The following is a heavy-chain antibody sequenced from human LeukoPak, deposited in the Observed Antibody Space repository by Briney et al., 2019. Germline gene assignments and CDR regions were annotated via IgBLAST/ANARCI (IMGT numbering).Heavy chain of an antibody. CDR1: GGSISNGDHY. CDR2: IYYSGST. D-gene: IGHD6-13*01. V-gene: IGHV4-31*03. J-gene: IGHJ4*02. Sequence: SETLSLTCTVSGGSISNGDHYWSWIRQHPGKGLEWIGHIYYSGSTYYNPSLKSRGIISVETSKNQFSLKLSSVTAADTAVYYCARAARRGYSSSWYLGYWGQGTLVTVSS. CDR3: ARAARRGYSSSWYLGY.